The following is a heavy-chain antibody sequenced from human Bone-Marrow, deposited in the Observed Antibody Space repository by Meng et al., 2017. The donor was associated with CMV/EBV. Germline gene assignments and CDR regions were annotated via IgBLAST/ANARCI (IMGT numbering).Heavy chain of an antibody. Sequence: GESLKISCAASGFNSSTYWMSWVRQAPGKGPEWVANINQDGRAKYHVGSLQGRFTISRDNAKNSLYLQMNSLRAEDTAVYYCATLSTGVPWVDPWGQGTLVTVSS. J-gene: IGHJ5*02. CDR3: ATLSTGVPWVDP. V-gene: IGHV3-7*01. CDR2: INQDGRAK. CDR1: GFNSSTYW. D-gene: IGHD3-10*01.